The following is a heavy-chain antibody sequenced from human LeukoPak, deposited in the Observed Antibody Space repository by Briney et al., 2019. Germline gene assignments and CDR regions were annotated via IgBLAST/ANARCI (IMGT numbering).Heavy chain of an antibody. CDR2: IKQDGSEK. CDR1: GFTYSSYW. D-gene: IGHD1-26*01. J-gene: IGHJ4*02. Sequence: GGSLRLSCLASGFTYSSYWMSWVRQAPGKGLEWVANIKQDGSEKNYVDSVKGRFTISRDNAKNSLYLQMNSLRAEDTAVYYCTRDYRGTFDYWGQGTLVTVSS. CDR3: TRDYRGTFDY. V-gene: IGHV3-7*03.